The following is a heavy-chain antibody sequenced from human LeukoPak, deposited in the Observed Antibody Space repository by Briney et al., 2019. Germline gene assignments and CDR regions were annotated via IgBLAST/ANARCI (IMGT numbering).Heavy chain of an antibody. J-gene: IGHJ4*02. Sequence: GGSLRLSCAASGFTFDDYGMSWVRQAPGKGLEWVSGINWNGGSTGYADSVKGRFTISRDNAKNSLYLQMHSLRAEDTALYYCARERYDSSGYYYVEFDYWGQGTLVTVSS. D-gene: IGHD3-22*01. CDR2: INWNGGST. V-gene: IGHV3-20*04. CDR3: ARERYDSSGYYYVEFDY. CDR1: GFTFDDYG.